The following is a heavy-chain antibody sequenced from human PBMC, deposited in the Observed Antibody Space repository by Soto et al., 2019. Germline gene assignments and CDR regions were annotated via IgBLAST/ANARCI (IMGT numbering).Heavy chain of an antibody. CDR3: ARALGFFFFVRRRHYCIVC. V-gene: IGHV3-23*01. D-gene: IGHD3-3*02. CDR2: ISGNTVRT. J-gene: IGHJ4*02. Sequence: GGSLRLSCAAPTFIFSTYWMTWVRQAPGKGLEWVSSISGNTVRTYFADSVKGRFIISRDNSNSMLYLQMNSLRAEDTAVYYCARALGFFFFVRRRHYCIVCWGPGIPVT. CDR1: TFIFSTYW.